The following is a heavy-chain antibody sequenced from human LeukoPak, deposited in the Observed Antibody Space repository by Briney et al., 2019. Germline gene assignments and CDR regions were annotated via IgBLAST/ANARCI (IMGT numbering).Heavy chain of an antibody. D-gene: IGHD4-17*01. CDR1: GGSFSSYY. Sequence: SETLSLTCAVYGGSFSSYYWGWIRQPPGKGLEWIGSIYYSGSTYYNPSLKSRVTISVDTSKNQFSLKLSSVTAADTAVYYCARDTTVTYTMDVWGKGTTVTVSS. V-gene: IGHV4-39*07. CDR3: ARDTTVTYTMDV. J-gene: IGHJ6*04. CDR2: IYYSGST.